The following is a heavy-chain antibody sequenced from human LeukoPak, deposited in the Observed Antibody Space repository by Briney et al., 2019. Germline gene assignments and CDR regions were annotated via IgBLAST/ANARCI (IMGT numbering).Heavy chain of an antibody. CDR1: GDSISTYY. D-gene: IGHD6-19*01. J-gene: IGHJ4*02. V-gene: IGHV4-59*01. Sequence: SETLSLTCTVSGDSISTYYWSWIRQPPGKGLEWIGYIYYSGSANYNPSLKSRVTISVDTSKNQFSLKLSSVTAADTAVYYCARHSSGCYLGYWGQGTLVTVSS. CDR3: ARHSSGCYLGY. CDR2: IYYSGSA.